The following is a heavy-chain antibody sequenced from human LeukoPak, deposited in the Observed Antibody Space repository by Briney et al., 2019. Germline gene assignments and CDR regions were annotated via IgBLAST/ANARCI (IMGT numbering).Heavy chain of an antibody. CDR1: GGSISSYY. CDR2: IYYSGST. V-gene: IGHV4-59*08. D-gene: IGHD3-22*01. CDR3: ARHGPYDSSGYRHFDY. Sequence: SETLSLTCTVSGGSISSYYWSWIRQPPGKGLEWIGYIYYSGSTNYNPSLKSRVTISVDTSKNQFSLKLSSVTAADTAVYYCARHGPYDSSGYRHFDYWGQGTLVTVSS. J-gene: IGHJ4*02.